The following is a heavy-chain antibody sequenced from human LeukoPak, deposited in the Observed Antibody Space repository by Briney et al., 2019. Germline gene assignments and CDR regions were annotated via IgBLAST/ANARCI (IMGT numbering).Heavy chain of an antibody. J-gene: IGHJ4*02. CDR2: ISGSGGST. V-gene: IGHV3-23*01. CDR1: GFTFSSYA. D-gene: IGHD3-16*02. CDR3: AREGRHYYDYVWGSYRAFDY. Sequence: GGSLRLSCAASGFTFSSYAMSWVRQAPGKGLEWVSAISGSGGSTYYADSVKGRFTISRDNAKNTLYLQMNSLRAEDTAVYYCAREGRHYYDYVWGSYRAFDYRGQGTLVTVSS.